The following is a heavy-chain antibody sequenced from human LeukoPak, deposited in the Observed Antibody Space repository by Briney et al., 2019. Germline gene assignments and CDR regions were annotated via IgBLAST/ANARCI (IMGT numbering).Heavy chain of an antibody. CDR2: IYSGGST. V-gene: IGHV3-53*01. CDR3: ASCCRDDYGDYGIAFDF. J-gene: IGHJ3*01. Sequence: PGGSLRLSCAASGFTVSSNYMSWVRQAPGKGLEWVSIIYSGGSTYSADSVKGRFTISRDNSKNTLHLQMNSLRVEDTAVYYCASCCRDDYGDYGIAFDFWGQGTMVTVSS. CDR1: GFTVSSNY. D-gene: IGHD4-17*01.